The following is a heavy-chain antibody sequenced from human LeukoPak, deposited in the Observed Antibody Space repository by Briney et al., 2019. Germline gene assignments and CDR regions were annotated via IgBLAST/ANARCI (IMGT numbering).Heavy chain of an antibody. V-gene: IGHV4-59*08. Sequence: SETLTVTCSVSGGSVSSYYWSWIRQPPGKGLEWIGYIYYSGSTNYNPSLKSRVTISVDTSKNQFSLILSSVTAADTAVYYCARHIGTTSIGNYMYWGQGNLVTVSS. D-gene: IGHD3-3*01. CDR1: GGSVSSYY. CDR3: ARHIGTTSIGNYMY. J-gene: IGHJ4*02. CDR2: IYYSGST.